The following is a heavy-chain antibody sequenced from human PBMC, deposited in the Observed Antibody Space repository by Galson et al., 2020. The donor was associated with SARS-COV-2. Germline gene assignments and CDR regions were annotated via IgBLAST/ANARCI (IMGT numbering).Heavy chain of an antibody. CDR3: ARTGGTSVMGGDQTDAFDI. CDR2: IIPIFGTA. CDR1: GGTFSSYA. J-gene: IGHJ3*02. V-gene: IGHV1-69*13. Sequence: SVKVSCKASGGTFSSYAISWVRQAPGQGLEWMGGIIPIFGTANYAQKFQGRVTITADESTSTAYMELSSLRSEDTAVYYCARTGGTSVMGGDQTDAFDIWGQGTMVTVSS. D-gene: IGHD1-7*01.